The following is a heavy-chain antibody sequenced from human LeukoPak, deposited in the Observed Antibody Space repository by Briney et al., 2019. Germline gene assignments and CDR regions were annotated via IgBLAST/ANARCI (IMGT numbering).Heavy chain of an antibody. D-gene: IGHD3-22*01. CDR3: ARGPPDSSGYYLTV. J-gene: IGHJ2*01. V-gene: IGHV3-7*01. CDR1: GFTFSNYW. CDR2: LKQDGTET. Sequence: GGSLRLSCAASGFTFSNYWMTWVRQAPGTGLEWVGNLKQDGTETYYVDSVKGRFTISRDNAKNSLYLQVDSLRAEDTAVYYCARGPPDSSGYYLTVWGRGTPVTVSS.